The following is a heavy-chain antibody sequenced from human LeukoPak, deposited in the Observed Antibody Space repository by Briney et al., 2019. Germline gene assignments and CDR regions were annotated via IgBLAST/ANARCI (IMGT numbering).Heavy chain of an antibody. CDR1: GGTFSSYA. J-gene: IGHJ5*02. CDR2: IIPIFGTA. D-gene: IGHD3-9*01. Sequence: GASVKVSCKASGGTFSSYAISWVRQAPGQGLEWMGGIIPIFGTANYAQKFQGRVTITTDEPTSTAYMELSSLRSEDTAVYYCARGFGDILTGYSKYNWFDPWGQGTLVTVSS. CDR3: ARGFGDILTGYSKYNWFDP. V-gene: IGHV1-69*05.